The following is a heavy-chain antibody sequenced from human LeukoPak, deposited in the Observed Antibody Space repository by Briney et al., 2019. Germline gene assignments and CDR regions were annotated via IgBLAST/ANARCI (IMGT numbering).Heavy chain of an antibody. Sequence: PGGSLRLSRAASGFTFSSYGMHWVRQAPGKGLEWVAVIWYDGSNKYYADSVKGRFTISRDNSESTLYLQMNSLRAEDTAVYYCARDKYPGKSDWFDPWGQGTLVTVSS. V-gene: IGHV3-33*01. CDR1: GFTFSSYG. D-gene: IGHD2-2*01. J-gene: IGHJ5*02. CDR3: ARDKYPGKSDWFDP. CDR2: IWYDGSNK.